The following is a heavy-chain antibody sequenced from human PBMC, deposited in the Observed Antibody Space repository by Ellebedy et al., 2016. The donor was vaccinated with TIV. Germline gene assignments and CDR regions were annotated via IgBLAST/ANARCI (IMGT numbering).Heavy chain of an antibody. V-gene: IGHV3-9*01. CDR1: GFSFEEYA. Sequence: SLKISCAVSGFSFEEYAMHWVRQVPGKGLEWVSGISWNSGSIGYADSVKGRFTISRDNAKNSLHLQMNSLRAEDTALYYCVTDRVGQWLATFYFDYWGQGTLVTVSS. J-gene: IGHJ4*02. D-gene: IGHD6-19*01. CDR3: VTDRVGQWLATFYFDY. CDR2: ISWNSGSI.